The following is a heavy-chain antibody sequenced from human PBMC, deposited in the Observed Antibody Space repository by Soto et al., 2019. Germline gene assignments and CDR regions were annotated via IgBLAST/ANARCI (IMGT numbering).Heavy chain of an antibody. CDR3: AAGDSSDTGDY. CDR2: TIPIIGTT. CDR1: GGTPSNSA. V-gene: IGHV1-69*01. D-gene: IGHD5-18*01. Sequence: QVHLLLQSGAEVKKPGSSVKVSCKASGGTPSNSAISWVRQAPGQGLEWMGGTIPIIGTTDYAEKFQGRVKITADESTTTSYMELSSLRPDDTAVYYCAAGDSSDTGDYWGQGTLVTVSS. J-gene: IGHJ4*02.